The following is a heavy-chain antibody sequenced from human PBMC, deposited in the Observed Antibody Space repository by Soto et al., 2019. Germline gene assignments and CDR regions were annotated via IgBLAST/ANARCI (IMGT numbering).Heavy chain of an antibody. Sequence: ASVKVSCKASGYTLTYYTVHWVRQAPGQRLEWMGWINAGDGNTKYSPNFQGRVTITKDTSASTVYMELSSLRSEDTAVYFCTRDYYDSSGYYPKFDYWGQGTLVTVSS. J-gene: IGHJ4*02. CDR2: INAGDGNT. D-gene: IGHD3-22*01. CDR1: GYTLTYYT. V-gene: IGHV1-3*01. CDR3: TRDYYDSSGYYPKFDY.